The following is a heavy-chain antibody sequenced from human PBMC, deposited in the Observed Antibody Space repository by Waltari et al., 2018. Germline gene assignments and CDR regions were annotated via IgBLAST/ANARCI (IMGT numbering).Heavy chain of an antibody. V-gene: IGHV3-73*01. CDR2: IRTKTNNYAT. CDR1: GFIFSDSA. J-gene: IGHJ4*02. CDR3: ARHDPLDY. Sequence: EEQMVESGGDLVKPGGSLKLSCAASGFIFSDSAIHWVRQAPGKGLEWVGLIRTKTNNYATAYGASVKGRFTISRDDSRNVAYLQMNSLKTEDTALYYCARHDPLDYWGQGTLVTVSS.